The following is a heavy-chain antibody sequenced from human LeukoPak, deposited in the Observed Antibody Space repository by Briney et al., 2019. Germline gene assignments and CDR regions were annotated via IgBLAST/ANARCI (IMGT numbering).Heavy chain of an antibody. D-gene: IGHD6-13*01. J-gene: IGHJ4*02. Sequence: GESLKISCKISGDRLTNNWIGWVRQVPGKGLEWMGLIYPGNSDTRYSPLFQGQVTLSVDRSISTAYLHWSGLKAPDTAIYYCARFALTSSLDYWGQGTLVTVSS. CDR3: ARFALTSSLDY. CDR1: GDRLTNNW. V-gene: IGHV5-51*01. CDR2: IYPGNSDT.